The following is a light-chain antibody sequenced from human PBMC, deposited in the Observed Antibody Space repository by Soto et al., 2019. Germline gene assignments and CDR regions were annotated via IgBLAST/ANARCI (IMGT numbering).Light chain of an antibody. Sequence: SYELTQPLSVSVALGQTARITCGGTNIGSKNVHWYQQKPGQAPVLVIYRDSNRPSGIPERFSGSNSGNTATLTISRAQAGDEADYDCQVWDSSTAVVFGGGTKLTVL. CDR2: RDS. CDR3: QVWDSSTAVV. CDR1: NIGSKN. J-gene: IGLJ2*01. V-gene: IGLV3-9*01.